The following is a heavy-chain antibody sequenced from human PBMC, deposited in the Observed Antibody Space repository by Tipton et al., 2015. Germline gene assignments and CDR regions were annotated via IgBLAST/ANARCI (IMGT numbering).Heavy chain of an antibody. CDR2: IYESGIA. CDR3: ARDGRYDILTGHSHQYGMDV. J-gene: IGHJ6*02. CDR1: GDSISTSSHY. V-gene: IGHV4-39*07. D-gene: IGHD3-9*01. Sequence: TLSLTCNVSGDSISTSSHYWGWIRQPPGKGLEWIGSIYESGIAHYNPSLKSRVTISVDTSKNQFSLKLSSVTAADTAVYFCARDGRYDILTGHSHQYGMDVWGQGTTVTVSS.